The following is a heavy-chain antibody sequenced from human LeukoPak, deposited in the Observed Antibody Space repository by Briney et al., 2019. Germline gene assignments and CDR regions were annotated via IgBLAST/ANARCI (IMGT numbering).Heavy chain of an antibody. Sequence: SETLSLTCTVSGGSISSSSYYWGWIRQPPGKGLEWIGSIYYSGSTYYNPSLKSRVTISVDTSKNQFSLKLSSVTAADTAVYYCARGEITIFGVVIIPFDYWGQGTLVTVSS. D-gene: IGHD3-3*01. V-gene: IGHV4-39*01. CDR2: IYYSGST. J-gene: IGHJ4*02. CDR1: GGSISSSSYY. CDR3: ARGEITIFGVVIIPFDY.